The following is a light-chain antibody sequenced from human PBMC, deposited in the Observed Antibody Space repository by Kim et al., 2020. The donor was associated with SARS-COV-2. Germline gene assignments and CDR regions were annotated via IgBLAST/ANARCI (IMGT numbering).Light chain of an antibody. CDR2: GAS. J-gene: IGKJ1*01. V-gene: IGKV3-20*01. CDR1: QSVSSSY. CDR3: QQYGSSPWT. Sequence: FPRERATLSSRASQSVSSSYLAWYQQKPGQAPRLLIYGASSRATGIPDRFSGSGSGTDFTLTISRLEPEDFAVYYCQQYGSSPWTFGQGTKVDIK.